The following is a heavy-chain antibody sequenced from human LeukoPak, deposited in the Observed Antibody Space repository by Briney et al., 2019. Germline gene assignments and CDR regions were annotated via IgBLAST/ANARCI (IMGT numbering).Heavy chain of an antibody. CDR2: IYTSGST. V-gene: IGHV4-4*07. D-gene: IGHD2-2*01. Sequence: PSETLSLTCTVSGGSISSYYWSWIRQPAGKGLEWIGRIYTSGSTDYNPSLKSRVTTSVDTPKNQFSLKLSSVTAADTAVYYCARDGVILGYCSSTSCPDAFDIWGQGTMVTVSS. CDR1: GGSISSYY. J-gene: IGHJ3*02. CDR3: ARDGVILGYCSSTSCPDAFDI.